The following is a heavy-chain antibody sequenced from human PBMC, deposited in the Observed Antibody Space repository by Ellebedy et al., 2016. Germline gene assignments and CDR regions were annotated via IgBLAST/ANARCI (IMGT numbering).Heavy chain of an antibody. CDR3: ATYGGLDV. CDR2: MYPRDSDI. D-gene: IGHD2-21*01. Sequence: GGSLRLXCKASGYIFANYWIGWVRQIPGKGLEWMGVMYPRDSDIRYSPSFQGHVTISADTSISTAYLQWTSLKASDSAMYYCATYGGLDVWGKGTTVTVPS. CDR1: GYIFANYW. J-gene: IGHJ6*04. V-gene: IGHV5-51*01.